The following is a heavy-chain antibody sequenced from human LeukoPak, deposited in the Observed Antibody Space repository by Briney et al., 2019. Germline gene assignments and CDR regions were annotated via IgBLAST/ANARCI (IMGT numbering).Heavy chain of an antibody. CDR3: ARASMITFGGVIVLDY. CDR1: GGSISSGDYY. V-gene: IGHV4-30-4*08. CDR2: IYYSGST. Sequence: SETQSLTCTVSGGSISSGDYYWSWIRQPPGKGLEWIGYIYYSGSTYYNPSLKSRVTISVDTSKNQFSLKLSSVTAADTAVYYCARASMITFGGVIVLDYWGQGTLVTVSS. D-gene: IGHD3-16*02. J-gene: IGHJ4*02.